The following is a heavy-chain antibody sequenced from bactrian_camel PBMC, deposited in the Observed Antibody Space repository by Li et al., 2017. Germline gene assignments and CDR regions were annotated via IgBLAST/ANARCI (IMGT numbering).Heavy chain of an antibody. V-gene: IGHV3S40*01. CDR2: INSGGGST. CDR1: GFIFSSTD. D-gene: IGHD8*01. Sequence: QLVESGGVLVQPGGSLRLSCAASGFIFSSTDMNWVRQPPGKGLEWVSAINSGGGSTYYADSVKGRFTISRDYAKNMLYLQLDTLKFEDTATYYCTKHPDGDWNYGMDYWGQGTQVTVS. J-gene: IGHJ7*01.